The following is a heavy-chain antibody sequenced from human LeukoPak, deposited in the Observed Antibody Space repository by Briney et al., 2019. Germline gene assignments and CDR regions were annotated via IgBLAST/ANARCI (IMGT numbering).Heavy chain of an antibody. Sequence: SQTLSLTCTVSGGSISSYYCSWIRQPAGKGLEWIGRIYTSVSTNYNPSLKSQVTISVATPKNQFSLKPSSVTAADTAVYYCAREGRVDFWSGGLYYFDYWGQGTLVTVSS. CDR2: IYTSVST. J-gene: IGHJ4*02. CDR1: GGSISSYY. D-gene: IGHD3-3*01. V-gene: IGHV4-4*07. CDR3: AREGRVDFWSGGLYYFDY.